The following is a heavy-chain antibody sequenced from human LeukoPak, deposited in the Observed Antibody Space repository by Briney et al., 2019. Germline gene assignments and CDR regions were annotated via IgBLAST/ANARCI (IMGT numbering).Heavy chain of an antibody. CDR1: GFTVSGNY. CDR2: IYSGGTT. V-gene: IGHV3-53*01. Sequence: PGGSLRLSCAASGFTVSGNYMSWVRQAPGKGLEWVSVIYSGGTTYYADSVEGRFTISRDNSKNTLYLQMNSLRAEDTAVYYCARSDYSNYLYFDYWGQGTLVTVSP. D-gene: IGHD4-11*01. J-gene: IGHJ4*02. CDR3: ARSDYSNYLYFDY.